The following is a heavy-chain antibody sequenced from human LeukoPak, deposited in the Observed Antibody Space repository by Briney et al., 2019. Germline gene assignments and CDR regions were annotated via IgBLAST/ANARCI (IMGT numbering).Heavy chain of an antibody. CDR1: IYTFTDYY. CDR2: INPNSGGT. CDR3: ARVGYDPDLD. D-gene: IGHD5-12*01. J-gene: IGHJ4*02. Sequence: AAVRVSCKASIYTFTDYYMHWVRQAPGQGLEWMGWINPNSGGTNYAQKFQGRVTMSRDTSLSTAYMELSRLRSDDTAVYYCARVGYDPDLDWGQGTLVTVSS. V-gene: IGHV1-2*02.